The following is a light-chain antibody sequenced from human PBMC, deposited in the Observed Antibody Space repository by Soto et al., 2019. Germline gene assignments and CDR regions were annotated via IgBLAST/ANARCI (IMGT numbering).Light chain of an antibody. Sequence: EIVLTQSPGTLSLSPGEGATLSCRASQSVSSSYLAWYQQKPGQAPRLLIYGASSRATGIPDRFSGSGSGTDLTLTISRLEPEDFALYYCQQFGSSPRYSFGPGTKLEIK. CDR3: QQFGSSPRYS. CDR1: QSVSSSY. J-gene: IGKJ2*03. CDR2: GAS. V-gene: IGKV3-20*01.